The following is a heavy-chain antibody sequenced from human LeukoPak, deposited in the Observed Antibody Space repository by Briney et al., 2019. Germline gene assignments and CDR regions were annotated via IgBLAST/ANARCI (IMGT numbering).Heavy chain of an antibody. CDR1: GFTFSSYS. CDR2: ISSSSSYI. Sequence: PGGSLRLSCAASGFTFSSYSMNWVRQAPGKGLEWVSSISSSSSYIYYADSVKGRFTISRDNAKNSLYLQMNSLRAEDTAVYYCARARIQLWLPDYWGQGTLVTVSS. J-gene: IGHJ4*02. CDR3: ARARIQLWLPDY. D-gene: IGHD5-18*01. V-gene: IGHV3-21*01.